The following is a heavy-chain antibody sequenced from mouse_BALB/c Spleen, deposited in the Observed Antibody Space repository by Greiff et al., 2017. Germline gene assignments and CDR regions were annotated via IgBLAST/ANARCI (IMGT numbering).Heavy chain of an antibody. D-gene: IGHD1-1*01. CDR3: ARSGYYGSSLVFDV. Sequence: VQLQQSGAELMKPGASVKISCKATGYTFSSYWIEWVKQRPGHGLEWIGEILPGSGSTNYNEKFKGKATFTADTSSNTAYMQLSSLTSEDSAVYYCARSGYYGSSLVFDVWGAGTTVTVSS. CDR1: GYTFSSYW. CDR2: ILPGSGST. V-gene: IGHV1-9*01. J-gene: IGHJ1*01.